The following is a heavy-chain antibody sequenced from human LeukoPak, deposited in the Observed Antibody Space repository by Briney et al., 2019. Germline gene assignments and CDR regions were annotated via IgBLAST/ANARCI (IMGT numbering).Heavy chain of an antibody. CDR2: IYPGDSDT. D-gene: IGHD1-26*01. V-gene: IGHV5-51*01. J-gene: IGHJ3*02. CDR3: ARQLGSRDDAFDI. Sequence: GESLKISCKGSGYSFTSYWIGWVRQVPGKGLEWMGIIYPGDSDTRYSPSFQGQVTISADKSISTAYLQWSSLKASDTAMYYCARQLGSRDDAFDIWGQGTMVTVSS. CDR1: GYSFTSYW.